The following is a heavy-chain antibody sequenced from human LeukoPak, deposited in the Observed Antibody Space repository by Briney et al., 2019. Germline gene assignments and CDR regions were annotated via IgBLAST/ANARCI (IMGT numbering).Heavy chain of an antibody. D-gene: IGHD6-19*01. CDR3: ARDKRVAVAGTYIYYYYMDV. CDR1: GDSISSGDYY. Sequence: SETLSLTCTVSGDSISSGDYYWSWIRQPAGKGLEWIGRIYPSGSTNSNPSLKSRVTMSVDTSKNQFSLKLSSVTAADTAVYYCARDKRVAVAGTYIYYYYMDVWGNGTTVTISS. CDR2: IYPSGST. J-gene: IGHJ6*03. V-gene: IGHV4-61*02.